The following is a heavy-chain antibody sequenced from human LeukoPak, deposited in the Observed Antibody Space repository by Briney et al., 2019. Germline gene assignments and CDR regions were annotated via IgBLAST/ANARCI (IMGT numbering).Heavy chain of an antibody. J-gene: IGHJ5*02. CDR2: ISGSGGST. CDR3: AKDLYGYVSNWFDP. D-gene: IGHD5-12*01. CDR1: GFTFNSYW. V-gene: IGHV3-23*01. Sequence: GGSLRLSCAASGFTFNSYWMSWVRQAPGKGLEWVSAISGSGGSTYYADSVKGGFTISRDNSKNTLYLQMNSLRAEDTAVYYCAKDLYGYVSNWFDPWGQGTLVTVSS.